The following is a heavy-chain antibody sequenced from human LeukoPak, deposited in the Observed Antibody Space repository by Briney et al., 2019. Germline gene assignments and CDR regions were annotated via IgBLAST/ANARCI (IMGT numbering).Heavy chain of an antibody. CDR2: SNHSGST. Sequence: SETLSLTCAVYGGSFSGYYWSWIRQPPGKGLEWIGESNHSGSTNYNPSLKSRVTISVDTSKNQFSLKLSSVTAADTAVYYCARGPSSWETRNYYYYGMDVWGKGTTVTVSS. CDR1: GGSFSGYY. J-gene: IGHJ6*04. D-gene: IGHD6-13*01. V-gene: IGHV4-34*01. CDR3: ARGPSSWETRNYYYYGMDV.